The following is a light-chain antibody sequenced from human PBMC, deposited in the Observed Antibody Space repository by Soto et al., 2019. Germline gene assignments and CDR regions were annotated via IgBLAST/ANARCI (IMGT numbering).Light chain of an antibody. V-gene: IGKV3-20*01. Sequence: EIVLTQSPGTLSLSPGEGATLSCRASQSVTNNFLAWYQQKPGQAPMLLIYAASTRAAGVPDRFSGSGSGTEFTLTITRLEPEDFAVYYCQQYGRAPLLYTFGQGTKLGVK. J-gene: IGKJ2*01. CDR1: QSVTNNF. CDR2: AAS. CDR3: QQYGRAPLLYT.